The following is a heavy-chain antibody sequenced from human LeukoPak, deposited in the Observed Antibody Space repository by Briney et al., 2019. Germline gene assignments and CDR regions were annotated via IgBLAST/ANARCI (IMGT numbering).Heavy chain of an antibody. J-gene: IGHJ6*02. CDR1: GFTFSSYG. D-gene: IGHD6-13*01. Sequence: TGGSLRLSCAASGFTFSSYGMHWVRQASGKGLEWVAVIWYDGSNKYYADSVKGRFTISRDNSKNTLYLQMNSLRAEDTAVYYCARDLASSSWPYYYYYGMDVWGQGTTVTVSS. CDR2: IWYDGSNK. CDR3: ARDLASSSWPYYYYYGMDV. V-gene: IGHV3-33*01.